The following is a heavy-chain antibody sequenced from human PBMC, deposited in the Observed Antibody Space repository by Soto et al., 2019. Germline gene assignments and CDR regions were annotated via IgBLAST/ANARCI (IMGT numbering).Heavy chain of an antibody. Sequence: QVQLVESGGGVVQPGRSLRLSCAASGFTFSIYGMHWVRQAPGKGLEWVALIWYDGGNKYYTDSVKGRFTISRDNSKNTMYLQVNSLRAEDTAVYYCARGHGYNYGYLGSDYWGQGILVTVSP. D-gene: IGHD5-18*01. CDR3: ARGHGYNYGYLGSDY. CDR2: IWYDGGNK. J-gene: IGHJ4*02. V-gene: IGHV3-33*01. CDR1: GFTFSIYG.